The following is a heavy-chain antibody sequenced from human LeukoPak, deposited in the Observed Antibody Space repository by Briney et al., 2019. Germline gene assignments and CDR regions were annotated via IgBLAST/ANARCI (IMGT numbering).Heavy chain of an antibody. J-gene: IGHJ3*02. CDR1: GGSFSGYY. V-gene: IGHV4-34*01. Sequence: SETLSLTCAVYGGSFSGYYWSWIRQPPGKGLEWIGEINHSGSTNYNPSLKSRVTISVDTSKNQFSLKVSSVTAADTAVYYCARDGDTAMILFAFDMWGQGTMVTVSS. D-gene: IGHD5-18*01. CDR2: INHSGST. CDR3: ARDGDTAMILFAFDM.